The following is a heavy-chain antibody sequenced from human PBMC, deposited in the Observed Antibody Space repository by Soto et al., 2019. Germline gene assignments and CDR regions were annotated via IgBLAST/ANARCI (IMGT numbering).Heavy chain of an antibody. V-gene: IGHV3-11*01. J-gene: IGHJ4*02. D-gene: IGHD6-19*01. Sequence: GGSLRLSCAASGFTFSDYYMSWIRQAPGKGLEWVSYISSSGSTIYYADSVKGRFTISRDNAKNSLYLQMNSLRAEDAAVYHCAAEGSGWHAGYVLWGQGTLVTVSS. CDR3: AAEGSGWHAGYVL. CDR2: ISSSGSTI. CDR1: GFTFSDYY.